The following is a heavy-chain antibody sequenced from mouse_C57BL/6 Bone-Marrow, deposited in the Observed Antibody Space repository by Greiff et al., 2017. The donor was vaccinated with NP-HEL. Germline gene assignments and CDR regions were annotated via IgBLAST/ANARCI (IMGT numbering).Heavy chain of an antibody. CDR2: INPNNGGT. V-gene: IGHV1-26*01. CDR3: ARKMDY. CDR1: GYTFTDYY. Sequence: VQLQPSGPELVKPGASVKISCKASGYTFTDYYMNWVKQSHGKSLEWIGDINPNNGGTSYNQKFKGKATLTVDKSSSTAYMELRSLTSEDSAVYYCARKMDYWGQGTSVTVSS. J-gene: IGHJ4*01.